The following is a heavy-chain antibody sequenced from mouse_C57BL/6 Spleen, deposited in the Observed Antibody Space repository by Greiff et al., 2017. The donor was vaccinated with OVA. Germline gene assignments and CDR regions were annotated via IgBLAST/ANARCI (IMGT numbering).Heavy chain of an antibody. J-gene: IGHJ2*01. CDR2: IYPGAGDT. Sequence: QVQLQQSGPELVQPGASVKISCKASGYAFSSSWLNWVKQRPGKGLEWIGRIYPGAGDTNYNGKVKGKATLTADKSSSTAYMQLSSLTSEDAAVDFCARSGDDGYYVDDWGQGTTLTVSS. D-gene: IGHD2-3*01. V-gene: IGHV1-82*01. CDR3: ARSGDDGYYVDD. CDR1: GYAFSSSW.